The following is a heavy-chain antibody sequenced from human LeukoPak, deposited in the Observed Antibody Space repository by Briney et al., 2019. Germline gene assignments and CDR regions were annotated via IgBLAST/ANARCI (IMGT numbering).Heavy chain of an antibody. Sequence: VKPSETLSLTCTVSGGSISSYYWSWIRQPPGKGLEWIGYIYYSGSTNYNPSLKSRVTISVDTSKNQFSLKLSSVTAADTAVYYCASRTMIVGSFDYWGQETLVTVSS. CDR1: GGSISSYY. D-gene: IGHD3-22*01. J-gene: IGHJ4*02. CDR3: ASRTMIVGSFDY. V-gene: IGHV4-59*01. CDR2: IYYSGST.